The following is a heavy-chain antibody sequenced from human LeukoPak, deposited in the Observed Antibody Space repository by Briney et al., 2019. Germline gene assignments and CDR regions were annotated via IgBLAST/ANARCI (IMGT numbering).Heavy chain of an antibody. V-gene: IGHV4-61*02. CDR3: ARGKLRHYYYYDYMDV. CDR2: IYPTGSP. D-gene: IGHD1-26*01. CDR1: GGSISSNNFY. J-gene: IGHJ6*03. Sequence: SETLSLTCTVSGGSISSNNFYWSWIRQPAGKGLEWIGRIYPTGSPKYNPSLKSRVTMSEDTSKNQFSLKLSSVTAADTAVYYCARGKLRHYYYYDYMDVWGKGTTVTISS.